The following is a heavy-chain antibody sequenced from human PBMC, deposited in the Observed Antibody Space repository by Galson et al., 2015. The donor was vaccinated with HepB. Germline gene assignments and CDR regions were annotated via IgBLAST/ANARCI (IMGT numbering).Heavy chain of an antibody. J-gene: IGHJ5*02. Sequence: SCKASGGTFSSYAISWVRQAPGQGLEWMGRIIPILGIANYAQKFQGRVTITADKSTSTAYMELSSLRSEDTAVYYCARDLGREWVGAMAFWFDPWGQGTLVTVSS. V-gene: IGHV1-69*04. CDR1: GGTFSSYA. CDR3: ARDLGREWVGAMAFWFDP. D-gene: IGHD1-26*01. CDR2: IIPILGIA.